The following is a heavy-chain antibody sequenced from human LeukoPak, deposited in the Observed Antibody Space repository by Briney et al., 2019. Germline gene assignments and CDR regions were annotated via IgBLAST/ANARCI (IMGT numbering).Heavy chain of an antibody. D-gene: IGHD3-22*01. CDR3: ARDRTAESITMRTVAHDAFDI. Sequence: PGGSLRLSCAASGFTFSSYSMNWVRQAPGKGLEWVSSISSSSSYIYYADSVKGRFTISRDNAKNSLYLQMNSLRAEDTAVYYCARDRTAESITMRTVAHDAFDIWGQGTMVTVSS. J-gene: IGHJ3*02. CDR1: GFTFSSYS. CDR2: ISSSSSYI. V-gene: IGHV3-21*01.